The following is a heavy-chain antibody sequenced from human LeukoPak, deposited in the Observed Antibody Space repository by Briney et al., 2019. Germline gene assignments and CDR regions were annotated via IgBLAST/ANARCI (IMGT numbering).Heavy chain of an antibody. J-gene: IGHJ4*02. CDR2: ISYDGSNK. Sequence: GRSLRLSCAASGFTFSSYAMHWVRQAPGKGLEWVAVISYDGSNKYYADSVKGRFTISRDNSKNTLYPQMNSLRAEDTAVYYCARSPVWGSYRYTIDYWGQGTLVTVSS. V-gene: IGHV3-30*04. D-gene: IGHD3-16*02. CDR3: ARSPVWGSYRYTIDY. CDR1: GFTFSSYA.